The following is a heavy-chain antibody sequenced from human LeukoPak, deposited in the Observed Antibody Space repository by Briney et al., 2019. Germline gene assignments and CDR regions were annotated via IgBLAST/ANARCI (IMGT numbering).Heavy chain of an antibody. Sequence: GASVKVSCKTSGYSFTVYYMHWVRQVPGQGLEWMGWIDPKSGATHYAQKFQGRVAMTRDTSSSTAYMEVSRLRSDDTALYYRAREENSGMDRYFDYWGQGTLVTVSS. CDR1: GYSFTVYY. D-gene: IGHD6-19*01. CDR2: IDPKSGAT. J-gene: IGHJ4*02. CDR3: AREENSGMDRYFDY. V-gene: IGHV1-2*02.